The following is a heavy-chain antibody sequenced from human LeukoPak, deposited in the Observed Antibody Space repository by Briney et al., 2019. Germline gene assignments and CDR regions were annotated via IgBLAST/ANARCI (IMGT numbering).Heavy chain of an antibody. Sequence: PGGSLRLSCAASGFTFSSYAMSWVRQAPGKGLEWVSAISGSGGSTYYADSVKGRFTISRDNSKNTLYLQMNSLGAEDTAVYYCAKEGTARRGYGMDVWGQGTTVTVSS. D-gene: IGHD6-6*01. J-gene: IGHJ6*02. CDR1: GFTFSSYA. CDR2: ISGSGGST. V-gene: IGHV3-23*01. CDR3: AKEGTARRGYGMDV.